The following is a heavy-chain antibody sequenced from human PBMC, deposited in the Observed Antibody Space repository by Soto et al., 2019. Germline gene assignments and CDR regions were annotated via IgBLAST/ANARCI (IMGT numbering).Heavy chain of an antibody. CDR1: GFTFSSYG. CDR2: IWYDGSNK. D-gene: IGHD2-15*01. Sequence: GGSLRLSCAASGFTFSSYGMHWVRQAPGKGLEWVAVIWYDGSNKYYADSVKGRFTISRDNSKNTLYLQMNSLRAEDTAVYYCARDPVGYCSGGSCRHHAFDIWGQGTMVTVSS. CDR3: ARDPVGYCSGGSCRHHAFDI. V-gene: IGHV3-33*01. J-gene: IGHJ3*02.